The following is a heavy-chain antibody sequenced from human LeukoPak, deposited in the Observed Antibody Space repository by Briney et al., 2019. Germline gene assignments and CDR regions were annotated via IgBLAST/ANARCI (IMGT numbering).Heavy chain of an antibody. V-gene: IGHV4-34*01. Sequence: SETLSLTCAVYGGAFSGYYWSWIRQPPGKGLEWIGEINHSGSTNYNPSLKSRVTISVDTSKNQFSLKLSSVTAADTAVYYCARSEWFGETYYYYYMDVWGKGTTVTISS. CDR1: GGAFSGYY. J-gene: IGHJ6*03. CDR2: INHSGST. D-gene: IGHD3-10*01. CDR3: ARSEWFGETYYYYYMDV.